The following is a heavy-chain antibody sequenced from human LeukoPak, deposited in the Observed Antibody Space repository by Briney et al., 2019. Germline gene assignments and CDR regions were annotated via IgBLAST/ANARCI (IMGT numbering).Heavy chain of an antibody. CDR1: GFTFSSYW. CDR3: ARHSGTYFDY. D-gene: IGHD1-26*01. CDR2: IKQDGSEK. Sequence: GGSLRLSCAASGFTFSSYWMTWVRQAPGKGLEWVANIKQDGSEKYYVDSVKGRFTISRDNAKNSLYLQMNSLRAEDAAVYYCARHSGTYFDYWGQGTLVTVPS. J-gene: IGHJ4*02. V-gene: IGHV3-7*01.